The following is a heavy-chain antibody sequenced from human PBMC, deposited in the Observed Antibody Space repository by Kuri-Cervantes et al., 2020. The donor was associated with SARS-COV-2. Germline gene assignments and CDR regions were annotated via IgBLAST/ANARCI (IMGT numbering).Heavy chain of an antibody. Sequence: GGSLRLSCAASGFTFSSYAMSWVRQAPGKGLEWVAIMRGDGGEQYYADSVRGRFSISRDNSKNSVYVEMNSLRAEDTAVYYCARVVRSGSSSQVLYGLGYFHHMDVWGNGTTVTVSS. J-gene: IGHJ6*03. CDR1: GFTFSSYA. D-gene: IGHD3-16*01. CDR2: MRGDGGEQ. CDR3: ARVVRSGSSSQVLYGLGYFHHMDV. V-gene: IGHV3-7*01.